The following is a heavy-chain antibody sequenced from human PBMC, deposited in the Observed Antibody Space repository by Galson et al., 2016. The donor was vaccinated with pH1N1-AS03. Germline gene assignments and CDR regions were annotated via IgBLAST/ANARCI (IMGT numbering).Heavy chain of an antibody. D-gene: IGHD6-6*01. V-gene: IGHV3-9*01. CDR2: ISWNSGST. CDR1: GFIFDDYA. J-gene: IGHJ4*02. CDR3: VKEGGYRSSSVFEY. Sequence: SLRLSCAASGFIFDDYAMHWVRQAPGKGLEWVSGISWNSGSTGYADSVKGRFTLSRDNAKNSLYLQMNSLRVEDTALYYCVKEGGYRSSSVFEYWGQGTLVTVSS.